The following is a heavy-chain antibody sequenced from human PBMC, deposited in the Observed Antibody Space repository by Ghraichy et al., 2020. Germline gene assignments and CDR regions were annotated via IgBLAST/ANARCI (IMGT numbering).Heavy chain of an antibody. J-gene: IGHJ4*02. CDR2: IRSRVDNYAA. CDR3: TRQTDSCHDY. Sequence: GGSLRLSCAASGFIISGSHMHWVRQASGKGLEWVGHIRSRVDNYAAAYGASVEGRFTITRDESENKVFLQMHSLKIEDTAVYYCTRQTDSCHDYWGQGTLVTVSS. CDR1: GFIISGSH. D-gene: IGHD2-2*01. V-gene: IGHV3-73*01.